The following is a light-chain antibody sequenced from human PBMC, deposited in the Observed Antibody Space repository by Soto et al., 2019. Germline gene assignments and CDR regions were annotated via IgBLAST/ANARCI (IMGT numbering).Light chain of an antibody. CDR2: GAS. Sequence: EIVLTQCPGTLSFSPGEGATLSCRASQTISSFLAWYQQKRGQAPRLLIHGASNRATGIPDRFSGSGSGTDFTLTITRLEPEDFAVYYCQQYGGSPRTFGQGTKVDIK. V-gene: IGKV3-20*01. CDR3: QQYGGSPRT. J-gene: IGKJ1*01. CDR1: QTISSF.